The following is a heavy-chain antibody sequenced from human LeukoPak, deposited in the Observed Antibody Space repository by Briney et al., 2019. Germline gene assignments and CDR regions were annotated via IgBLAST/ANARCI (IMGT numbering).Heavy chain of an antibody. J-gene: IGHJ3*02. CDR3: ARRDSGSKNAFDI. CDR1: GFTFSSYW. CDR2: INSDGSST. Sequence: GGSLRLSCAASGFTFSSYWMHWVRQAPGKGLVWVSRINSDGSSTSYADSVKGRFTISRDNAKNTLYLQMNSLRAEDTAVYYCARRDSGSKNAFDIWGQGTVVTVSS. D-gene: IGHD1-26*01. V-gene: IGHV3-74*01.